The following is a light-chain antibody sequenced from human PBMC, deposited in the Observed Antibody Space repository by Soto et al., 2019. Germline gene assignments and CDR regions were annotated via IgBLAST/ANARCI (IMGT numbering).Light chain of an antibody. V-gene: IGKV3-15*01. CDR1: QSISDT. CDR2: GAS. Sequence: EIVLTQSQATLSVSPLVRASLXCMASQSISDTLAWYQQKPGQAPRLLIYGASKRATGFPARFSGSGSGTDFTLTISSLQSEDFAVYYCQQYNNWPWTFGQGTKVDIK. J-gene: IGKJ1*01. CDR3: QQYNNWPWT.